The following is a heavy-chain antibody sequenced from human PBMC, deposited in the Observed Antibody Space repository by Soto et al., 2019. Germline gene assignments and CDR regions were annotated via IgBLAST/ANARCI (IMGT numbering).Heavy chain of an antibody. CDR1: GFTFSSYG. J-gene: IGHJ6*02. D-gene: IGHD6-13*01. CDR2: IWYDGSNK. CDR3: ARDSSIAAGYYYYYYGMDV. Sequence: GGSLRLSCAASGFTFSSYGMHWVRQAPGKGLEWVAVIWYDGSNKYYADSVKGRFTISRDNSKNTLYLQMNSLRAEDTAVYYCARDSSIAAGYYYYYYGMDVWGQGTTVTV. V-gene: IGHV3-33*08.